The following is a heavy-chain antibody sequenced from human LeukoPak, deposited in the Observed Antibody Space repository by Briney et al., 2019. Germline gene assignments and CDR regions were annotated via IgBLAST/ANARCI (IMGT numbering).Heavy chain of an antibody. CDR1: GGTFSSYA. V-gene: IGHV1-69*01. Sequence: SVKVSCKASGGTFSSYAISWVRQAPGQGLEWMGGIIPIFGTANYAQKFQGRVTITADESTSTAYMELSSLRSEDTAVYYCARDTYCSSTSCYRYYYYYMDVWGKGTTVTVSS. J-gene: IGHJ6*03. CDR2: IIPIFGTA. CDR3: ARDTYCSSTSCYRYYYYYMDV. D-gene: IGHD2-2*02.